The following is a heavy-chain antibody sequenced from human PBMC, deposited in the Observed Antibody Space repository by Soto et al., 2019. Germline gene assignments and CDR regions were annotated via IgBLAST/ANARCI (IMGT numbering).Heavy chain of an antibody. CDR1: GGSFSGYY. CDR2: INHSGST. D-gene: IGHD5-12*01. Sequence: PSETLSLTCAVYGGSFSGYYWSWIRQPPGKGLEWIGEINHSGSTNYNPSLKSRVTISVDTSKNQFSLKLSSVTAADTAVYYCARGVVDIVATIVWFDPWGQGTLVTVSS. J-gene: IGHJ5*02. V-gene: IGHV4-34*01. CDR3: ARGVVDIVATIVWFDP.